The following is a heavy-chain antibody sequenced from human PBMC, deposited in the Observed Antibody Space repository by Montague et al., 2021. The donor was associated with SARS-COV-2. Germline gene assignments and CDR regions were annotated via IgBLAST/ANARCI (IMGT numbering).Heavy chain of an antibody. CDR3: ARQRGAGLFYFYYFGMDV. J-gene: IGHJ6*02. V-gene: IGHV4-34*01. Sequence: SETLSLTCAVYGGSFSGYYWSWIRQPPGKGLEWIGRINHSGSTNYNPSLKSRVTISVDTSKNQFSLKLSSVTAADTAVYYCARQRGAGLFYFYYFGMDVWGQGTTVTVSS. CDR2: INHSGST. CDR1: GGSFSGYY. D-gene: IGHD3/OR15-3a*01.